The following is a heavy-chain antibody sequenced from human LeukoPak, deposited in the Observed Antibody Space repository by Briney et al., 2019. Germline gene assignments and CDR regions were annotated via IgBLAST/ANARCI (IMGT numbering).Heavy chain of an antibody. CDR1: GYSFTTYA. J-gene: IGHJ4*02. CDR2: INVATGDT. Sequence: ASVKVSCKASGYSFTTYAMHWVRQAPGQRLEWMAWINVATGDTQSSQTFQGRVTITRDTSASTAYMELTSLRSEDAAVYYCARVEGYDSSGYYYGYWGQGTLVTVSS. V-gene: IGHV1-3*01. CDR3: ARVEGYDSSGYYYGY. D-gene: IGHD3-22*01.